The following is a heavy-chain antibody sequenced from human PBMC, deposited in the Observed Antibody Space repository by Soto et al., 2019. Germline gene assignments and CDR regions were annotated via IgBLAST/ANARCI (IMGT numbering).Heavy chain of an antibody. Sequence: ASVKVSCKASGYTFTSYGISWVRQAPGQGLEWMGWISAYNGNTNYAQKLQGRVTMTTDTSTSTAYMELRSLRSDDTAVYYCARLADFVIAAAGTCFDYWGQGTLVTVSS. D-gene: IGHD6-13*01. CDR1: GYTFTSYG. CDR2: ISAYNGNT. J-gene: IGHJ4*02. CDR3: ARLADFVIAAAGTCFDY. V-gene: IGHV1-18*04.